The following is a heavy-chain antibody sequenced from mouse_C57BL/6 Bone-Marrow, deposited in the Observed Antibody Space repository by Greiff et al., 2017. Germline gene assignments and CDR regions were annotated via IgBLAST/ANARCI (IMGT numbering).Heavy chain of an antibody. V-gene: IGHV5-17*01. J-gene: IGHJ2*01. CDR1: GFTFSDYG. CDR3: ARPANWDYFDY. Sequence: EVKLEESGGGLVKPGGSLKLSCAASGFTFSDYGMHWVRQAPEKGLEWVAYISSGSSTIYYADTVKGRFTISRDNAKNTLFLQMTSLRSEDTAMYYCARPANWDYFDYWGQGTTLTVSS. CDR2: ISSGSSTI. D-gene: IGHD4-1*01.